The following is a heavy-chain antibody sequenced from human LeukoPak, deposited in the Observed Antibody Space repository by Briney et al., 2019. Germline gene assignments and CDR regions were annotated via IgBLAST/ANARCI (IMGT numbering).Heavy chain of an antibody. CDR2: VKQDGSEK. CDR1: GFTFSSYR. V-gene: IGHV3-7*04. D-gene: IGHD5-12*01. J-gene: IGHJ4*02. CDR3: ARVIVATYYFDY. Sequence: GGSLRLSCAASGFTFSSYRMNWVRQAPGKGLEWVANVKQDGSEKYYVDSVKGRFTISRDNAKNSLYLQMNSLRAEDTAVYYCARVIVATYYFDYWGQGTLVTVSS.